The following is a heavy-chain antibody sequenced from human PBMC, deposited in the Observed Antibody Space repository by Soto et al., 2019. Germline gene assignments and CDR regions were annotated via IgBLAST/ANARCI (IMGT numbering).Heavy chain of an antibody. CDR2: VYYSGST. CDR3: AREAYNTDAFDI. J-gene: IGHJ3*02. CDR1: GVSISSYY. V-gene: IGHV4-59*01. Sequence: QVQLQESGPGLVKPSETLSLTCSVSGVSISSYYWSWIRQPPGKGLEWLGYVYYSGSTNYNPSLKSRVTISVDTSRNQLSLRLNSVTAADTAVYYCAREAYNTDAFDIWGHGTVVTVSS. D-gene: IGHD1-1*01.